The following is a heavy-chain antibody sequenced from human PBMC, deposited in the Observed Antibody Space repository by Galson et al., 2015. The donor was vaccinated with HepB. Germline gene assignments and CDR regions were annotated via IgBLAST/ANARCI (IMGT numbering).Heavy chain of an antibody. Sequence: SLSLACAASGVTFGNYGMHWVRQAQGPGLVWVAVIWSDGNNGYYSDSVKGRFSIPRDHSKHTLYLQMKSLRAEDTAMYYCAKDAYKSSYYFDSWGQGALVPVSS. D-gene: IGHD1-14*01. CDR3: AKDAYKSSYYFDS. CDR1: GVTFGNYG. CDR2: IWSDGNNG. J-gene: IGHJ4*02. V-gene: IGHV3-33*06.